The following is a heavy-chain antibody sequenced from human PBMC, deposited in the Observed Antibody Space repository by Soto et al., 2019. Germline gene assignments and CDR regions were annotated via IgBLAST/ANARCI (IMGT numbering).Heavy chain of an antibody. V-gene: IGHV3-74*03. Sequence: EVQLVESGGDLVQPGGSLRLSCAASGFTFSGHWMHWVRQVPGKGLEWVSRINTDGGSSAYADSVKGRFTISRDHAKNTLYLQMSGRRAEDTAVYYCAREAGYCSRTSCYRRAFDTWGQGTTVTVSS. CDR3: AREAGYCSRTSCYRRAFDT. D-gene: IGHD2-2*01. J-gene: IGHJ3*02. CDR1: GFTFSGHW. CDR2: INTDGGSS.